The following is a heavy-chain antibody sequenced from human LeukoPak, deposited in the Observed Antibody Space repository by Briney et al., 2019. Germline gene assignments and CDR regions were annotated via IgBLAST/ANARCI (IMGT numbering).Heavy chain of an antibody. V-gene: IGHV1-8*03. D-gene: IGHD6-13*01. J-gene: IGHJ5*02. CDR1: GYTFTDYY. Sequence: GASVKVSCKASGYTFTDYYMHWVRQATGQGLEWMGWMNPNSGNTGYAQKFQGRVTITRNTSISTAYMELSSLRSEDTAVYYCARGRGSSWYKTTGFDPWGQGTLVTVSS. CDR3: ARGRGSSWYKTTGFDP. CDR2: MNPNSGNT.